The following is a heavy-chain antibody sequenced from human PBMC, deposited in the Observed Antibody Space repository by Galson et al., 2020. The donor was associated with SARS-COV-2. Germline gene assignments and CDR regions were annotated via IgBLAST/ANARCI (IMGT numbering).Heavy chain of an antibody. Sequence: GESLKISCLASGFTFSDYAITWVRQAPRKGLEWVLSISGDGGPTYFADSVKGRFTISRDNSKNTLYLQMNSLRVEDTAVYYCAAHYDILTGFDYWGRGTRVTVSS. V-gene: IGHV3-23*01. CDR1: GFTFSDYA. CDR2: ISGDGGPT. D-gene: IGHD3-9*01. J-gene: IGHJ4*02. CDR3: AAHYDILTGFDY.